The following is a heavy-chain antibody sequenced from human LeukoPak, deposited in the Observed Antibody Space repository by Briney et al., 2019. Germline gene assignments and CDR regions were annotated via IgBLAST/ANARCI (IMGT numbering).Heavy chain of an antibody. Sequence: GGSLRLSCGASGFTFSSYWMSWVRQAPGKGLEWVGNIKPDGTETYYTDSLKGRFTISRDNAKNSLYLQVNILRAEDTGVYYCARDRAGAVDDYWGQGTLVTVSS. CDR1: GFTFSSYW. J-gene: IGHJ4*02. CDR3: ARDRAGAVDDY. V-gene: IGHV3-7*01. D-gene: IGHD1-26*01. CDR2: IKPDGTET.